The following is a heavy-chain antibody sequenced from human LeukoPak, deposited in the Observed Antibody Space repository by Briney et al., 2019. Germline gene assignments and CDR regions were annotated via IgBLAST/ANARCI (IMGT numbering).Heavy chain of an antibody. V-gene: IGHV3-23*01. CDR2: ISASGGST. J-gene: IGHJ4*02. Sequence: PGGSLRLSCAASGFTFSSYAMNWVRQAPGKGLEWVSGISASGGSTYYADSVKGRFTIPRDNSKSTLYLQMNSLRADDTAVYYCAKAGYSSASYEDYWGQGTLVTVSS. D-gene: IGHD6-19*01. CDR3: AKAGYSSASYEDY. CDR1: GFTFSSYA.